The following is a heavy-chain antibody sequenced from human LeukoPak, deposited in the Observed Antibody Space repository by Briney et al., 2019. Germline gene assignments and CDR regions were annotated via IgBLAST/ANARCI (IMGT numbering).Heavy chain of an antibody. Sequence: GGSLRLSCAASGFTLSSYAINWVRQAPGKGLEWVSAVSGSGDSTFYADSVKGRLTISRDNSKNTVYLQMNSLRAQDTAVYYCANKGSSGAFDIWGQGTMVPVPS. V-gene: IGHV3-23*01. J-gene: IGHJ3*02. D-gene: IGHD3-10*01. CDR2: VSGSGDST. CDR1: GFTLSSYA. CDR3: ANKGSSGAFDI.